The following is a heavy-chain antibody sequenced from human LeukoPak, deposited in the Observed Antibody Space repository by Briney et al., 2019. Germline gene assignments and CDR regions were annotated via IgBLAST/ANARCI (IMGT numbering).Heavy chain of an antibody. CDR2: INHSGST. CDR1: GGSFSGYY. D-gene: IGHD1-26*01. J-gene: IGHJ4*02. Sequence: PSETLSLTCAVYGGSFSGYYWSWIRQPPGKGLEWIGEINHSGSTNYNPSLKSRVTISVDTSKNQYSLKLSSVTAADTDVYYCARRVKGATGSPYGYWGQGTLVTVSS. CDR3: ARRVKGATGSPYGY. V-gene: IGHV4-34*01.